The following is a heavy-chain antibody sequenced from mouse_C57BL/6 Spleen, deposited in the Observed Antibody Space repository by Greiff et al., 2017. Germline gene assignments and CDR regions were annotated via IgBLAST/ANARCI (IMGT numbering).Heavy chain of an antibody. Sequence: VQLQESGPELVKPGASVKISCKASGYAFSSSWMNWVKQRPGKGLEWIGRIYPGDGDTNYNGKFKGKATLTADKSSSTAYMQLSSLTSEDSAVYFCARSPRGSSYPYYAMDYWGQGTSVTVSS. CDR3: ARSPRGSSYPYYAMDY. CDR2: IYPGDGDT. V-gene: IGHV1-82*01. CDR1: GYAFSSSW. J-gene: IGHJ4*01. D-gene: IGHD1-1*01.